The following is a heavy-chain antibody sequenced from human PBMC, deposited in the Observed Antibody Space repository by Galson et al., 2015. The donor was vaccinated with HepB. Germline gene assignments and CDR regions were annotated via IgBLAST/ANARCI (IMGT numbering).Heavy chain of an antibody. V-gene: IGHV1-3*01. D-gene: IGHD3-22*01. CDR1: GYTFTHYA. Sequence: SVKVSCKASGYTFTHYAIHWVRQAPGQRLESMGWINAGNGNTKYSQKFQGRVTITTDTSANTAYMELSGLTSEDTTVYYCARGGYSTGYYFHFDYWGQGTLVTVSS. CDR2: INAGNGNT. CDR3: ARGGYSTGYYFHFDY. J-gene: IGHJ4*02.